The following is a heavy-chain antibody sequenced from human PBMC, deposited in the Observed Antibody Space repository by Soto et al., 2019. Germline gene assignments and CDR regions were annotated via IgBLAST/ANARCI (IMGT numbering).Heavy chain of an antibody. J-gene: IGHJ4*02. CDR1: GFTFSSYG. V-gene: IGHV3-30*03. CDR2: ISYDGSNK. D-gene: IGHD5-12*01. CDR3: MVATTGADY. Sequence: PGESLRLSCAASGFTFSSYGMHWVRQAPGKGLEWVAVISYDGSNKYYADSVKGRFTISRDNSKNTLYLQMNSLRAEDTAVYYCMVATTGADYWGQGP.